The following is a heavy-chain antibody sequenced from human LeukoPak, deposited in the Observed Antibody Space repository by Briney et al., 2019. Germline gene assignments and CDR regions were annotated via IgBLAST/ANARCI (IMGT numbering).Heavy chain of an antibody. CDR3: AKDDLIFGVVTYFDY. J-gene: IGHJ4*02. D-gene: IGHD3-3*01. CDR1: GSTFSSYA. CDR2: ISGSGGST. V-gene: IGHV3-23*01. Sequence: GGSLRLSCAASGSTFSSYAISWVRQAPGKGLEWVSAISGSGGSTYYADSVKGRFTISRDNSKNTLYLQMNSLRAEDTAVYYCAKDDLIFGVVTYFDYWGQGTLVTVSS.